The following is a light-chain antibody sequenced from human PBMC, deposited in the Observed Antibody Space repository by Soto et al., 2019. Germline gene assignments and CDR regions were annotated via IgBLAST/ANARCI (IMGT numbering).Light chain of an antibody. Sequence: QSVRTQPASVSGSPGQSITISCTGTRSDVGGYNYVPWYQQHPGKAPKLMIYDVSNRPSGVSNRFSGSKSANTASLTISGLQAEDEAVYYCSSHTSSSTSYVFGTGTKVTVL. CDR1: RSDVGGYNY. V-gene: IGLV2-14*01. CDR2: DVS. J-gene: IGLJ1*01. CDR3: SSHTSSSTSYV.